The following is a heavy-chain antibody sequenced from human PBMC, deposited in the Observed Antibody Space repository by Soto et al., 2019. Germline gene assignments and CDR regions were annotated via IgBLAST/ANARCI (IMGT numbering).Heavy chain of an antibody. CDR2: IIPIFGTA. CDR1: GGTFSSYA. V-gene: IGHV1-69*13. Sequence: GASVKVSCKASGGTFSSYAISWVRQAPGQGLEWMGGIIPIFGTANYAQKFQGRVTITADESTSTAYMELSSLRSEDTAVYYCARAVVAPFLEWLPPRQNWFDPWGQGTLVTVSS. CDR3: ARAVVAPFLEWLPPRQNWFDP. D-gene: IGHD3-3*02. J-gene: IGHJ5*02.